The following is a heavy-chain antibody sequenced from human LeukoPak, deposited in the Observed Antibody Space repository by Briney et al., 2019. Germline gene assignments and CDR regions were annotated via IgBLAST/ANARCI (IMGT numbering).Heavy chain of an antibody. CDR1: GDSVSSNSAA. CDR3: ARPSTMVRGVHGFDY. Sequence: SQTLSLTCAISGDSVSSNSAAWNWIRQSPSRGLEWLGRTYYMSKWYNEYAVSVKSRIIITPDTSKNHFSLKLSSVTAADTAVYYCARPSTMVRGVHGFDYWGQGTLVTVSS. V-gene: IGHV6-1*01. D-gene: IGHD3-10*01. CDR2: TYYMSKWYN. J-gene: IGHJ4*02.